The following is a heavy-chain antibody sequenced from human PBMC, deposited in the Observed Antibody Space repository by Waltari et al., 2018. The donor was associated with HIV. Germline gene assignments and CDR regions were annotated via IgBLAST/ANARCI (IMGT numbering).Heavy chain of an antibody. Sequence: QVQLQQWGAGLLKPSETLSLTCAVYGGSFSGSYWIWIRQPPGKGLEWIGEINHSGSTNYNPSLKSRVTISVDTSKNQCSLKLSSVTAADTAVYYCARGPSGWLLSQHYYGMDVWGQGTTVTVSS. CDR2: INHSGST. D-gene: IGHD3-3*01. J-gene: IGHJ6*02. V-gene: IGHV4-34*01. CDR1: GGSFSGSY. CDR3: ARGPSGWLLSQHYYGMDV.